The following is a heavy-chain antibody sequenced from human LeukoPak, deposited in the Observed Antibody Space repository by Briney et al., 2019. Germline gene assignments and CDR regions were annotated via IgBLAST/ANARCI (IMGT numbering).Heavy chain of an antibody. CDR3: ARDRGSSGWDFDY. D-gene: IGHD6-19*01. CDR1: GGSFSGYY. CDR2: INHSGST. V-gene: IGHV4-34*01. Sequence: PSETLSLTCAVYGGSFSGYYWSWIRQPPGKGLEWIGEINHSGSTNYNPSLKSRVTISVDTSKNQFSLKLSSVTAADTAVYYCARDRGSSGWDFDYWGQGTLVTVSS. J-gene: IGHJ4*02.